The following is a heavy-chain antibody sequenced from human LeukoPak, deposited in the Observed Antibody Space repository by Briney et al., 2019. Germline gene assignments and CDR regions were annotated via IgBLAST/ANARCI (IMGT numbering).Heavy chain of an antibody. J-gene: IGHJ5*02. V-gene: IGHV4-34*01. Sequence: PSETLSLTCAVYGGSFSGYYWSWIRQPPGMGLEWIGEINHSGSTNYNPSLKSRVTISVDTSKNQFSLKLSSVTAADTAVYYCARGRYPNWFDPWGQGTLVTVSS. CDR1: GGSFSGYY. D-gene: IGHD2-2*02. CDR3: ARGRYPNWFDP. CDR2: INHSGST.